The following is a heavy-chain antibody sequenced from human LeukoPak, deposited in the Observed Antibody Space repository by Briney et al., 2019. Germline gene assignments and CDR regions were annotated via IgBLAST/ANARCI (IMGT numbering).Heavy chain of an antibody. Sequence: SETLSLTCTVSGGSISSYYWSWIRQSPGKGLEWLGYMYYSGIPNYNPSLKSRVTISVDTSKNQFSLKLSSVTAADTAVYYCAREYNYYDSSGYYYHDAFDIWAKGQWSPSLQ. CDR1: GGSISSYY. J-gene: IGHJ3*02. V-gene: IGHV4-59*12. CDR2: MYYSGIP. D-gene: IGHD3-22*01. CDR3: AREYNYYDSSGYYYHDAFDI.